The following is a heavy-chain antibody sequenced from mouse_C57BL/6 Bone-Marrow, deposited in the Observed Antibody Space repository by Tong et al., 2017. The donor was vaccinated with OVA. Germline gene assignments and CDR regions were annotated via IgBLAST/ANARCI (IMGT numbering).Heavy chain of an antibody. CDR3: DKHGVTKCAY. Sequence: VQLQESGPGLVAPSQSLSITCTVSGFSLTSYGVHWVRQPPGKGLEWLGVIWGGGSTYYNSALKSRLSISKDNSKSQVFVKRNRLQTDDTDMYYCDKHGVTKCAYRGKGTLVTVSA. J-gene: IGHJ3*01. CDR2: IWGGGST. CDR1: GFSLTSYG. V-gene: IGHV2-9*01. D-gene: IGHD2-1*01.